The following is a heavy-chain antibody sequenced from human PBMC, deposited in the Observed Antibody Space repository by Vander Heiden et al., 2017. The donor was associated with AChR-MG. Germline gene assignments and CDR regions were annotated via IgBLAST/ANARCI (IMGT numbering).Heavy chain of an antibody. CDR1: GFTFSSYS. D-gene: IGHD5-12*01. CDR2: ISSSSSYI. J-gene: IGHJ6*02. Sequence: EVQLVESGGGLVKPGGSLRLSCAASGFTFSSYSMNRVRQAPGKGLEWVSSISSSSSYIYYADSVKGRFTISRDNAKNSLYLQMNSLRAEDTAVYYCARERGYSYYGMDVWGQGTTVTVSS. V-gene: IGHV3-21*01. CDR3: ARERGYSYYGMDV.